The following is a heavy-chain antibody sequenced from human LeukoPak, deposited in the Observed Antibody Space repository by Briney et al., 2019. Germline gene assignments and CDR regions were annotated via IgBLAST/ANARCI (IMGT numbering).Heavy chain of an antibody. CDR3: ARVDIVVVPAARGCFDY. Sequence: GASVKVSCKASGYTFTGYYMHWVRQAPGQGLEWMGWINPNSGGTNYAQKFQGRVTMTRDTSISTAYMELSRLRSDDTAVYYRARVDIVVVPAARGCFDYWGQGTLVTVSS. CDR2: INPNSGGT. CDR1: GYTFTGYY. J-gene: IGHJ4*02. D-gene: IGHD2-2*03. V-gene: IGHV1-2*02.